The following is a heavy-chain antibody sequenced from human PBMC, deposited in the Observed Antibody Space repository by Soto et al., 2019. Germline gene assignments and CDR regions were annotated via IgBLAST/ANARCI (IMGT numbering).Heavy chain of an antibody. V-gene: IGHV3-48*03. CDR3: ARTKLRRGMDV. D-gene: IGHD1-26*01. J-gene: IGHJ6*02. CDR2: ISSSVSTI. Sequence: EVQLVESGGGLVQPGGSLRLSCAASVFTFSSYEMNWVRKAPGKGREWVSYISSSVSTIYYSDSVKGRFTIPRDNAKNSLYPQMNSLRAEDRAVYYCARTKLRRGMDVWGQGTTVTVS. CDR1: VFTFSSYE.